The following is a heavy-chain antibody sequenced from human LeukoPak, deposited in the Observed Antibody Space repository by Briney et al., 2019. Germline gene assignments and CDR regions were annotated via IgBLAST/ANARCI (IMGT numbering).Heavy chain of an antibody. CDR3: AKEGSSSSLDY. D-gene: IGHD6-6*01. Sequence: GGSLRLSCAASGFTFSNFWMSWVRQAPGKGLEWVSGISWNSGSIGYADSVKGRFTISRDNAKNSLYLQMNSLRAEDMALYYCAKEGSSSSLDYWGQGTLVTVSS. J-gene: IGHJ4*02. CDR1: GFTFSNFW. V-gene: IGHV3-9*03. CDR2: ISWNSGSI.